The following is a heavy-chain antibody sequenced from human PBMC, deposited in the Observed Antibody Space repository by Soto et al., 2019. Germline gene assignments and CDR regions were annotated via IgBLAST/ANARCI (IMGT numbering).Heavy chain of an antibody. CDR1: GGSISSGDYY. CDR2: IYYSGST. D-gene: IGHD3-3*01. J-gene: IGHJ6*02. V-gene: IGHV4-30-4*01. Sequence: SETLSLTCTVSGGSISSGDYYWSWIRQPPGKGLEWIGYIYYSGSTYYNPSLKSRVTISVDTSKNQFSLKLSSVTAADTAVYYCARSFSFGVVIRRYYYGMDVWGQGTTVTVSS. CDR3: ARSFSFGVVIRRYYYGMDV.